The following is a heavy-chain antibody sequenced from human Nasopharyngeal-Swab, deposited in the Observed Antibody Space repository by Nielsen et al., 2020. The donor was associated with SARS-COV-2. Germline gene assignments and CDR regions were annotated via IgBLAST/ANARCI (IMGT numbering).Heavy chain of an antibody. J-gene: IGHJ5*02. CDR2: ISSSGSTI. D-gene: IGHD6-25*01. V-gene: IGHV3-11*04. CDR1: GFTFSDYY. Sequence: GESLKISCAASGFTFSDYYMSWIRQAPGKGLEWVSYISSSGSTIYYADSVKGRFTISRDNAKNSLFLQMNSLRAEDTAVYYCARGEFGGIATVFSAWGQGILVTVSS. CDR3: ARGEFGGIATVFSA.